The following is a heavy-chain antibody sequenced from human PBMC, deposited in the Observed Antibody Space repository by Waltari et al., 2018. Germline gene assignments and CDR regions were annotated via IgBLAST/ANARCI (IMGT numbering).Heavy chain of an antibody. Sequence: QVQLVHSGAEVKKPGASVKVSCKVSGYTLTYLSVHWVRQAPGKGLEWMGGYDPEDGETVSAQIFQGRFSMTEDTSTDTAYMELSSLRSEDTAVYFCATDHHRDSGYDIWGQGTLVTVSS. CDR2: YDPEDGET. CDR3: ATDHHRDSGYDI. J-gene: IGHJ4*02. D-gene: IGHD5-12*01. CDR1: GYTLTYLS. V-gene: IGHV1-24*01.